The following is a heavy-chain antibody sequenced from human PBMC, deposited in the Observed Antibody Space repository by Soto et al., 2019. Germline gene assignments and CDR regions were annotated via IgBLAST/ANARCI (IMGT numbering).Heavy chain of an antibody. D-gene: IGHD3-22*01. CDR3: ARGLYEPNWFDS. CDR1: GGSINSGGSF. J-gene: IGHJ5*01. V-gene: IGHV4-31*03. CDR2: LSHTGNT. Sequence: QVQLQESGPGLVKPSQTLSLICTVSGGSINSGGSFWTWIRQHPGRAPEWIGYLSHTGNTYYNPSLKRRVLMSVDRSKTLLSLRLSSVTAADTAVYYCARGLYEPNWFDSWGQGTLVTVSS.